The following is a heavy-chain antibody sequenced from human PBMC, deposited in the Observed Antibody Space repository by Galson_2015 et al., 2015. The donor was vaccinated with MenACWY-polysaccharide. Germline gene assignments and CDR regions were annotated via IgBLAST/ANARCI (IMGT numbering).Heavy chain of an antibody. CDR1: WFTFSGDW. J-gene: IGHJ4*02. V-gene: IGHV3-74*03. Sequence: ALRPSCAAPWFTFSGDWMDWGPPSPGEGVGWGSRINKDGGRTKYAGPGKGRFTTPRDNPQKTLDLQMNSLSAEDTAVYYCARGGGRFPENYYFDYWGQGTLVTVSS. CDR2: INKDGGRT. D-gene: IGHD3-16*01. CDR3: ARGGGRFPENYYFDY.